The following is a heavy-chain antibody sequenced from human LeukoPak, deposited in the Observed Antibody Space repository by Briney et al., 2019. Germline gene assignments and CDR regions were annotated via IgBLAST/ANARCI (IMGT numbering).Heavy chain of an antibody. Sequence: SETLSLTCTVSGYSISSGYYWGWIRQPPGKGLEWIGSIYHSGSTNYNPSLKSRVTISVDTSKNQFSLKLSSVTAADTAVYYCARGSVLRYFGVWGQGTLVTVSS. CDR1: GYSISSGYY. CDR3: ARGSVLRYFGV. CDR2: IYHSGST. V-gene: IGHV4-38-2*02. D-gene: IGHD3-9*01. J-gene: IGHJ4*02.